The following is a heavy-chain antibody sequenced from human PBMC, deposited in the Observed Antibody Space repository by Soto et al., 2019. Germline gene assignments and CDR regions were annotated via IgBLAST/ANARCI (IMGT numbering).Heavy chain of an antibody. V-gene: IGHV1-18*01. J-gene: IGHJ4*02. D-gene: IGHD2-21*02. CDR1: GYTFTNFG. Sequence: QVQLVQSGAEVKKPGASVKVPCKASGYTFTNFGISWVRQAPGQGLEWMGWSSAYNGNTNYAQNFQGRVTMTTDKSTSTAYMELRSLRSADTAVYYCARGVTPIDYWGQGTLVTVSS. CDR3: ARGVTPIDY. CDR2: SSAYNGNT.